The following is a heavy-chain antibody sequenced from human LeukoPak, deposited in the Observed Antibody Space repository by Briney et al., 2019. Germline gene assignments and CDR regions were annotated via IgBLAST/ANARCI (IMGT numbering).Heavy chain of an antibody. D-gene: IGHD3-10*01. V-gene: IGHV4-59*01. CDR3: ARTVVRGVIITFLDY. CDR2: IYYSGST. J-gene: IGHJ4*02. CDR1: GDSITTYF. Sequence: NPSETLSLTCTVSGDSITTYFWSWIRQPPGKGLEWIGYIYYSGSTNYNPSLKSRVTISVDTSKNQFSLKLSSVTAADTAVYYCARTVVRGVIITFLDYWGQGTLVTVSS.